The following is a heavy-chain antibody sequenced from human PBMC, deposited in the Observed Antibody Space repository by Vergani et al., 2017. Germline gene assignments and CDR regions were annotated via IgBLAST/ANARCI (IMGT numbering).Heavy chain of an antibody. Sequence: EVQLVESGGGLVQPGGSLRLSCVVSGFTFSSYAMSWVRQAPGKGLEWVSIISGSGGTTYYADSVKGRFTISRDNSKNTLYLQMNSLGVEDTAVYYCARRDSSGYYFDYWGQGTLVTVSS. CDR1: GFTFSSYA. D-gene: IGHD6-19*01. CDR2: ISGSGGTT. J-gene: IGHJ4*02. V-gene: IGHV3-23*04. CDR3: ARRDSSGYYFDY.